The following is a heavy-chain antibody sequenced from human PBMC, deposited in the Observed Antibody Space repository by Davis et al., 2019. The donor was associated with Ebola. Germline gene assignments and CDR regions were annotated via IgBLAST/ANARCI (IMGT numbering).Heavy chain of an antibody. CDR2: IIPILGIA. CDR1: GGTFSSYA. CDR3: ARGDYYMDV. V-gene: IGHV1-69*10. Sequence: SVKVSCKASGGTFSSYAISWVRQAPGQGLEWMGGIIPILGIANYAQKFQGRVTITADKSTSTAYMEPSSLRSEDTAVYYCARGDYYMDVWGKGTTVTVSS. J-gene: IGHJ6*03.